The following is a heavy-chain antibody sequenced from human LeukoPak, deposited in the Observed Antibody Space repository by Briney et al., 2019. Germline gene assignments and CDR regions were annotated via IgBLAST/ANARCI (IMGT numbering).Heavy chain of an antibody. CDR3: ARTYYDSGSLIEN. J-gene: IGHJ4*02. CDR2: TKQDGSEK. V-gene: IGHV3-7*01. Sequence: GGSPRLSCAASGFTFSRHWMSWVRQAPGKGLEWVANTKQDGSEKYYVDSVKGRFTISRDNAKNSLYLQMNSLRAEDTAVYYCARTYYDSGSLIENWAQGTLVTVSS. CDR1: GFTFSRHW. D-gene: IGHD3-10*01.